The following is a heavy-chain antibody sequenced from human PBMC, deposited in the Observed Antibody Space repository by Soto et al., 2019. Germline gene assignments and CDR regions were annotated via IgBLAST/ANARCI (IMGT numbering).Heavy chain of an antibody. CDR1: GGSISSYY. V-gene: IGHV4-59*01. D-gene: IGHD4-4*01. CDR2: IYYSGST. J-gene: IGHJ5*02. CDR3: ARNYGNDNWFDP. Sequence: SETLSLTCTVSGGSISSYYWSWIRQPPGKGLEWIGYIYYSGSTNYNPSLKSRVTISVDTSKNQFSLKLSSVAAADTAVYYCARNYGNDNWFDPWGQGTLVTVSS.